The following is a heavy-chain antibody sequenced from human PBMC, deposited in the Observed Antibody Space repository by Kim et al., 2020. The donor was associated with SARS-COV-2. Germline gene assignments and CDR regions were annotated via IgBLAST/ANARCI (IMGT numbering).Heavy chain of an antibody. Sequence: SMKVSCKASGGTFSSYAISWVRQAPGQGLEWMGRIIPILGIANYAQKFQGRVTITADKSTSTAYMELSSLRSEDTAVYYCARGGRTGYCSSTSCWNWFDPWGQGTLVTVSS. CDR3: ARGGRTGYCSSTSCWNWFDP. V-gene: IGHV1-69*04. J-gene: IGHJ5*02. CDR2: IIPILGIA. D-gene: IGHD2-2*01. CDR1: GGTFSSYA.